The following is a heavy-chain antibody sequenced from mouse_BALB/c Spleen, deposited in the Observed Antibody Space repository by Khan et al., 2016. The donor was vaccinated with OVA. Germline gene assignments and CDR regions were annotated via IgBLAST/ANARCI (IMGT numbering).Heavy chain of an antibody. Sequence: VQLVESGPGLVAPSQSLSITCTVSGFSLTTYGVHWVRQPPGKGLEWLGVIWAGGSTNYNSALMSRLSISKDNSKSQALLKMNSLHTDDTALYYCARAYYYGAWFAYWGQGTLVTVSA. V-gene: IGHV2-9*02. CDR3: ARAYYYGAWFAY. CDR2: IWAGGST. CDR1: GFSLTTYG. J-gene: IGHJ3*01. D-gene: IGHD1-1*01.